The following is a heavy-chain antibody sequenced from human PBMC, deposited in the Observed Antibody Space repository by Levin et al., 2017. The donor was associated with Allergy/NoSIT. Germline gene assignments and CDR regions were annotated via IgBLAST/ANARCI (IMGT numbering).Heavy chain of an antibody. CDR3: ARALADVGVTCYFDY. Sequence: GESLKISCKASGYTFTGYYMHWVRQAPGQGLEWMGWINPNSGGTNYAQKFQGRVTMTRDTSISTAYMELSRLRSDDTAVYYCARALADVGVTCYFDYWGQGTLVTVSS. D-gene: IGHD2-21*02. CDR2: INPNSGGT. V-gene: IGHV1-2*02. CDR1: GYTFTGYY. J-gene: IGHJ4*02.